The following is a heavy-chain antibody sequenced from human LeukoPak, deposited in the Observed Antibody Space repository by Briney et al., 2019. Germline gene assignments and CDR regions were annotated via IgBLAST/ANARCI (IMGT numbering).Heavy chain of an antibody. CDR1: GFTFSSYW. J-gene: IGHJ4*02. Sequence: PGGSLRLSCAASGFTFSSYWMHWVRQAPGKGLVWVSRINSDGSSTSYADSVKGRFTISRDNAKNTLYLQMNSLRAEDTAVYYCARGRSFILTGYKPSSWGQGTLVTVSS. CDR3: ARGRSFILTGYKPSS. D-gene: IGHD3-9*01. CDR2: INSDGSST. V-gene: IGHV3-74*01.